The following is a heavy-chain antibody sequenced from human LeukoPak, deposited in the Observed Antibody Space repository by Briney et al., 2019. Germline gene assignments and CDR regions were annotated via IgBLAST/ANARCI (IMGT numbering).Heavy chain of an antibody. CDR2: IWYDGSNK. CDR1: GFTFSSYG. J-gene: IGHJ3*02. Sequence: GGSLRLSCAASGFTFSSYGMHWVRQAPGKGLEWVAVIWYDGSNKYYADSVKGRFTISRDNSKNTPYLQMNSLRPEDTAVYYCAKDGAVNPGALDMWGQGTMVTVSS. V-gene: IGHV3-33*06. D-gene: IGHD4-17*01. CDR3: AKDGAVNPGALDM.